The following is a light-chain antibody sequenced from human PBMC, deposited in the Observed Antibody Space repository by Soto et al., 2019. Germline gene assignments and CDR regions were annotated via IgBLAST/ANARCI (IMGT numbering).Light chain of an antibody. V-gene: IGKV3-20*01. CDR3: QHYDGSPRT. CDR2: AVF. CDR1: QGVTSNH. Sequence: ENVLTQSPGTVSLSPGERATLSCRASQGVTSNHLAWYQQKPGQAPRLLIYAVFNRATGIPDRFSGSGSGTDFTLTITRLEPEDSAVYFCQHYDGSPRTFGQGTKLEIK. J-gene: IGKJ2*01.